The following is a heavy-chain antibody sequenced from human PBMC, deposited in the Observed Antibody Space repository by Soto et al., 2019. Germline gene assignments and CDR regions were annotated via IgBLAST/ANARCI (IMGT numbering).Heavy chain of an antibody. V-gene: IGHV4-59*01. CDR1: GGSLSNYY. CDR2: IYYSGNT. D-gene: IGHD2-2*01. J-gene: IGHJ6*02. Sequence: PSETLSLTCTVSGGSLSNYYWTWIRQPPGKGPEWIGYIYYSGNTNYNPSLKSRVTISLDTSKNQFSLNLNSVTAADTAVYFCAREYQLHYGLDAWGRGTTVTVSS. CDR3: AREYQLHYGLDA.